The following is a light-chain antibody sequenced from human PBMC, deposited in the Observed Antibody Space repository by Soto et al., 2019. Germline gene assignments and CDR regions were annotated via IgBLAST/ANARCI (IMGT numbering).Light chain of an antibody. Sequence: EIVMTQSPATLSVSPGERATLSCRASQSVSSNLAWYQQKPGQAPRLLIYGASTRATGIPARFSGSGSGTEFTLTISSLQSEDFATYYCQQSYSTPLTFGQGTQVEIK. CDR3: QQSYSTPLT. CDR2: GAS. V-gene: IGKV3-15*01. J-gene: IGKJ1*01. CDR1: QSVSSN.